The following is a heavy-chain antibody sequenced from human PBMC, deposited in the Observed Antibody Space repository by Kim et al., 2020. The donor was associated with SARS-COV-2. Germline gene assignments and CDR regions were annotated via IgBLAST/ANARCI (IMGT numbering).Heavy chain of an antibody. V-gene: IGHV4-59*01. CDR1: GDSIKNYY. J-gene: IGHJ2*01. CDR3: ARDFRQLKFVELLHWYFDL. Sequence: SETLSLTCTISGDSIKNYYWSWIRQPPGKGLEWIGYTYNTGRNKYNPSLESRVTISVDTSKNQFSLRLTSLIAADTAVYYCARDFRQLKFVELLHWYFDLWGSGTVVTVVS. D-gene: IGHD3-10*01. CDR2: TYNTGRN.